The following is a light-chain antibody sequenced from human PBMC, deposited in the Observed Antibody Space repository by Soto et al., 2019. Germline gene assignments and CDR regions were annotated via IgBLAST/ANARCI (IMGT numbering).Light chain of an antibody. CDR3: QQYRAYPWT. CDR2: EAS. J-gene: IGKJ1*01. Sequence: DLQMTQSPSTLSSSVGDRVTFTCRASQNIDSWLAWYQQKPGKAPKLLVYEASNLESGVPSRFSGSGSGTEFTLTIYSLQPDDFATYYCQQYRAYPWTFGQGTTLAIK. CDR1: QNIDSW. V-gene: IGKV1-5*03.